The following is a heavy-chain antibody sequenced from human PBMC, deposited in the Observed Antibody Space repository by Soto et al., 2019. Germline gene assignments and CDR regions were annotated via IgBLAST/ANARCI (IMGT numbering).Heavy chain of an antibody. CDR3: AKGPHYYGSGSQYGMDV. D-gene: IGHD3-10*01. V-gene: IGHV3-23*01. Sequence: EVQLLESGGGLVQPEGSLRLSCAASGFTFSSYAMSWVRQAPGKGLEWVSAISGSGGSTYYADSVKGRFTISRDNSKNTLYLQMNSLRAEDTAVYYCAKGPHYYGSGSQYGMDVWGQGTTVTVSS. CDR1: GFTFSSYA. J-gene: IGHJ6*02. CDR2: ISGSGGST.